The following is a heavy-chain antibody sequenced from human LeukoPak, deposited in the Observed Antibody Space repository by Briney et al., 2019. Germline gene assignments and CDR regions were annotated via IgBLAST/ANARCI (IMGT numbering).Heavy chain of an antibody. J-gene: IGHJ3*02. D-gene: IGHD1-26*01. CDR1: GFTFDDYA. CDR3: AKDESGATTFGAFDI. CDR2: ISWKSGSI. Sequence: PGRSLRLSCAASGFTFDDYAMHWVRQAPGKGLEWVSGISWKSGSIGYADSVKGRFTISRDNAKNSLYLQMNSLRAEDTALYYCAKDESGATTFGAFDIWGQGTMVTVSS. V-gene: IGHV3-9*01.